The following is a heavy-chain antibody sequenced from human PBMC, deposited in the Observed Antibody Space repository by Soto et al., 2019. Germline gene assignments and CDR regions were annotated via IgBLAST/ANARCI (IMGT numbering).Heavy chain of an antibody. V-gene: IGHV4-31*03. D-gene: IGHD2-8*01. CDR1: GGSISSGGYY. CDR3: AREDTTYCTNGVCSSQGAIDY. Sequence: SETLSLTCTVSGGSISSGGYYWSWIRQHPGKGLEWIWYIYFSGSTYYNPSLKSRVTISVDTSKNQFSLKLSSVTAADTAVYYCAREDTTYCTNGVCSSQGAIDYWGQGTLVTVSS. CDR2: IYFSGST. J-gene: IGHJ4*02.